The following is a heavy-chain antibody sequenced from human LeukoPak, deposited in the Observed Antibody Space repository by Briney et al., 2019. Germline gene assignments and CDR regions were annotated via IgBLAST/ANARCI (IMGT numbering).Heavy chain of an antibody. Sequence: SETLSLTCAVYGGSFSGYYWSWIRQPPGKGLEWIGEVNDSRSTNYNPSLRSRVTLLVDTSKNKFSLKLSSVTAADTAVYYCAREANADSSGYYFPYYWGQGTRVTVSS. D-gene: IGHD3-22*01. CDR1: GGSFSGYY. CDR3: AREANADSSGYYFPYY. V-gene: IGHV4-34*01. J-gene: IGHJ4*02. CDR2: VNDSRST.